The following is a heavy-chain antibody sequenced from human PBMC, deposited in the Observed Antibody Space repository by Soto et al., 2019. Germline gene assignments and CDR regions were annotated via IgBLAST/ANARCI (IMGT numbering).Heavy chain of an antibody. CDR2: IWYDGSNK. CDR3: ARSRSGYDSSGYYDYGMDV. Sequence: GGSLRLSCAASGFTFSSYGMHWVRQAPGKGLEWVAVIWYDGSNKYYADSVKGRFTISRDNSKNTLYLQMNSLRAEDTAVYYCARSRSGYDSSGYYDYGMDVWGQGTTVTVSS. D-gene: IGHD3-22*01. V-gene: IGHV3-33*01. J-gene: IGHJ6*02. CDR1: GFTFSSYG.